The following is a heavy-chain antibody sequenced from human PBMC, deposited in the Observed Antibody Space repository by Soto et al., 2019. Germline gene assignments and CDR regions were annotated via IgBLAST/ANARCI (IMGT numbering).Heavy chain of an antibody. CDR3: ARERISGAVGATGAFDI. CDR2: IIPIFGTA. D-gene: IGHD1-26*01. V-gene: IGHV1-69*13. CDR1: GGTFSSYA. Sequence: SVKVSCKASGGTFSSYAISWVRQAPGQGLEWMGGIIPIFGTANYAQKFQGRVTITADESTSTAYMELSSLRSEDTAVYYCARERISGAVGATGAFDICGQRTMVTVSS. J-gene: IGHJ3*02.